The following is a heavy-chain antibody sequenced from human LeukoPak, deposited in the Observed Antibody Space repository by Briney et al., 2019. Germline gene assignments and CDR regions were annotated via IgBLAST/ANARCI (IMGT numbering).Heavy chain of an antibody. CDR3: ARGPSRLGYYSGGSCYPGLGYYYYGMDV. Sequence: SETLSLTCAVYGGSFSGYYWSWIRQPPGKGLEWIGEINHSGSTNYNPSLKSRVTISVDTSKNQFSLKLSSVTAADTAVYYCARGPSRLGYYSGGSCYPGLGYYYYGMDVWGKGTTVTVSS. CDR2: INHSGST. CDR1: GGSFSGYY. J-gene: IGHJ6*04. D-gene: IGHD2-15*01. V-gene: IGHV4-34*01.